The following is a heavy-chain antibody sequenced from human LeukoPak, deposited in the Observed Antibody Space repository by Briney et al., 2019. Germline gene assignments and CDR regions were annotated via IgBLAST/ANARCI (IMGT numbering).Heavy chain of an antibody. CDR3: AKDSRSSWWYGMDV. CDR2: VRGDGDGT. J-gene: IGHJ6*02. CDR1: GFTLDDYT. Sequence: GGSLRLSCAASGFTLDDYTMHWVRQAPGKGLEWVSVVRGDGDGTYYADSVEGRFTISRDNSKNSLYLQMDSLRTEDTALYYCAKDSRSSWWYGMDVWGQGITVTVSS. D-gene: IGHD6-13*01. V-gene: IGHV3-43*01.